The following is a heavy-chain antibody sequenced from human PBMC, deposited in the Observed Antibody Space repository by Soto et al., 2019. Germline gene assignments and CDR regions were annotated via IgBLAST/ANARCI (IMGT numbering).Heavy chain of an antibody. CDR3: ARQRGYYVDD. V-gene: IGHV4-4*02. CDR2: IYHSGAT. Sequence: QVQLQESGPGLVEPSGTLSLTCAVSGGSIRSGNWWSWVRQPPGKGLEWIGEIYHSGATNYNPSLRXXVXIXXYESKNRFSLRLTSVTAADTAVYYCARQRGYYVDDWGQGTLVTVSS. D-gene: IGHD3-22*01. J-gene: IGHJ4*02. CDR1: GGSIRSGNW.